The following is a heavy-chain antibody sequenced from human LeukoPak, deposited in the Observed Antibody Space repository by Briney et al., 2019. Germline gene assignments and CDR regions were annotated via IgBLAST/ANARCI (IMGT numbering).Heavy chain of an antibody. V-gene: IGHV4-59*06. Sequence: SSETLSLTCTVSGGSISYYYWSWIRQPPGKGLEWIGYIYYSGSTYYNPSLKSRVTISVDTSKNQFSLKLSSVTAADTAVYYCAKDSQPIFNPADWFDPWGQGTLVTVSS. D-gene: IGHD3-9*01. CDR2: IYYSGST. CDR3: AKDSQPIFNPADWFDP. CDR1: GGSISYYY. J-gene: IGHJ5*02.